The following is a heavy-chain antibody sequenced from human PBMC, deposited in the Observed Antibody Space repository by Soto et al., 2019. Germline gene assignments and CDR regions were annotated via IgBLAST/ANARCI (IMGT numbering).Heavy chain of an antibody. CDR2: ISSYNGNT. CDR1: GYTFTSYG. D-gene: IGHD3-9*01. J-gene: IGHJ5*02. Sequence: ASVKVSCKASGYTFTSYGISWVRQAPGQGLEWMGWISSYNGNTNYAQKLQGRVTMTTDTSTSTAYMELRSLRSDDTAVYYCAREGPGVYGILSGYYDSWGQGSLVTGSS. V-gene: IGHV1-18*01. CDR3: AREGPGVYGILSGYYDS.